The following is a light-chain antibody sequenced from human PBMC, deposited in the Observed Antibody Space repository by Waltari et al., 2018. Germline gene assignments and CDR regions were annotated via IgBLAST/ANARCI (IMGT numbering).Light chain of an antibody. V-gene: IGKV3-20*01. J-gene: IGKJ1*01. CDR3: QKYGTLPAT. CDR2: AAS. Sequence: EIVLTQSPGTLSLSPGERATLSCRASQSVSRFLAWYQQKPGQAPRLLIYAASTRVTGIPDRFSGSGSGTDFSLTISRLEPEDFAVYYCQKYGTLPATFGQGTKVEVK. CDR1: QSVSRF.